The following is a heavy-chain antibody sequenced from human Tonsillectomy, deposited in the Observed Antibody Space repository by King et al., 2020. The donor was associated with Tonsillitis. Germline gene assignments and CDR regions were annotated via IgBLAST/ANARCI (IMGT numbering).Heavy chain of an antibody. D-gene: IGHD7-27*01. Sequence: VQLVESGGGLVQPGRSLRLSCAASGFTFDDYAMHWVRQAPGKGLEWVSGISWNSASIGYADSVKGRFTISRNNAKNSLYLQMNSLRPEDTALYYCAKDTLRAGDQGGFEYWGQGTLVTVSS. V-gene: IGHV3-9*01. CDR2: ISWNSASI. J-gene: IGHJ4*02. CDR3: AKDTLRAGDQGGFEY. CDR1: GFTFDDYA.